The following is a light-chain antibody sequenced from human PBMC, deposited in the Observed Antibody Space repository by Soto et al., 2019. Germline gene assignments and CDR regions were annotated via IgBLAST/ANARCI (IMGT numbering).Light chain of an antibody. CDR2: GNS. CDR1: SSNIGAGYD. J-gene: IGLJ2*01. Sequence: QSVLTQPPSVSGAPGQRVTISCTGSSSNIGAGYDVHWYQQLLGTAPKLLIYGNSNRPSGVPDRFSGSKSGTSASLAITGLQAEDEADYYCQSYDSSLSVVFGGGTKLTVL. CDR3: QSYDSSLSVV. V-gene: IGLV1-40*01.